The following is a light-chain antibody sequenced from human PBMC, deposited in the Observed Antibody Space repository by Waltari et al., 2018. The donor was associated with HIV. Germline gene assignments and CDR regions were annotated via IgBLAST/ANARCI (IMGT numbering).Light chain of an antibody. Sequence: SSEMTQPPSVSVSPGQTARITCSGAKLGDKYASWYQQQPGQSPVLVLYQDNKRPSGIPERFSGSNSGNTATLTISGTQAMDEADYYCQAWDSSTGGVFGGGTKLTVL. V-gene: IGLV3-1*01. CDR2: QDN. J-gene: IGLJ3*02. CDR3: QAWDSSTGGV. CDR1: KLGDKY.